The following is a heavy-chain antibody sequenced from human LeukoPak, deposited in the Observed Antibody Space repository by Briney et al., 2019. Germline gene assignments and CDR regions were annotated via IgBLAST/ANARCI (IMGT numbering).Heavy chain of an antibody. Sequence: SETLSLTCAVYGGSFSGYYWSWIRQPPGKGLEWIGEINHSGSTNYNPSLKSRVTISVDTSKNQFSLKLSSVTAADTAVYFCAREIVRATPPYYYYYMDVWGKGTTVTVSS. CDR1: GGSFSGYY. J-gene: IGHJ6*03. CDR2: INHSGST. V-gene: IGHV4-34*01. D-gene: IGHD1-26*01. CDR3: AREIVRATPPYYYYYMDV.